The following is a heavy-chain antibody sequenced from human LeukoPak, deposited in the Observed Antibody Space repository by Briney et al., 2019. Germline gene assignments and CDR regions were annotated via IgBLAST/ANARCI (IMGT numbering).Heavy chain of an antibody. CDR3: ARDTKYAFDN. CDR2: IGISSGNT. V-gene: IGHV3-48*01. CDR1: GFTFSSYS. J-gene: IGHJ4*02. Sequence: GGSLRLSCAASGFTFSSYSMNWVRQAPGKGLEWISYIGISSGNTKYADSVKGRFTISGDKAKNSLYLQMNSLRVEDTSVYYCARDTKYAFDNWGQGTLVTVSS. D-gene: IGHD2-2*01.